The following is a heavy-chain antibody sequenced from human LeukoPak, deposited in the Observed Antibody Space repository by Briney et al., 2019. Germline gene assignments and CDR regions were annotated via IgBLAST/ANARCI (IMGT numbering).Heavy chain of an antibody. CDR1: GGSFSGYY. D-gene: IGHD1-26*01. J-gene: IGHJ6*02. V-gene: IGHV4-34*01. CDR3: ARRSSLSGSYRYYYYYGMDV. CDR2: INHSGST. Sequence: PSETLSLTCAVYGGSFSGYYWSWIRQPPGKGLEWIGEINHSGSTNYNPSLKSRVTISVDTSKNQFSLKLSSVTAADTAVYYCARRSSLSGSYRYYYYYGMDVWGQGTTVTVSS.